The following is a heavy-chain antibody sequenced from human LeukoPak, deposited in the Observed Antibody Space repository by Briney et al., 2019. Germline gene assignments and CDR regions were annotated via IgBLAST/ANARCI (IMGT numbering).Heavy chain of an antibody. D-gene: IGHD3-10*01. V-gene: IGHV3-33*01. J-gene: IGHJ4*02. CDR1: GFTFSNFG. CDR3: ARDSDEDGDSHIDY. CDR2: IWNDGSHK. Sequence: GRSLRLSCAASGFTFSNFGLYWVRQPPGKGLEWVALIWNDGSHKYYDDSVKDRFTTSRDNTQSTLYLQMNNVRAEDTAFYYCARDSDEDGDSHIDYWGQGTLVTVSS.